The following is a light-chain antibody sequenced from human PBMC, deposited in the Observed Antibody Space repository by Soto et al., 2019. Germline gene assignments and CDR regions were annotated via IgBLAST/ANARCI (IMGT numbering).Light chain of an antibody. V-gene: IGLV2-14*01. J-gene: IGLJ3*02. CDR1: SSDVGAYNY. CDR3: SSYTSSSTLVV. Sequence: QSALTQPASVSGSPGQSITISCTGTSSDVGAYNYVSWYQQHPGKAPKLMIYEVSNRPSGVSDRFSGSKSGNTASLTISGLQAEDEADYHCSSYTSSSTLVVFGGGTKLTVL. CDR2: EVS.